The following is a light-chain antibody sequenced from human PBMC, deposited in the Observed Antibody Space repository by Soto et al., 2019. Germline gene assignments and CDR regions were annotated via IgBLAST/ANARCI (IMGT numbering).Light chain of an antibody. CDR2: AAS. Sequence: AIRMTQSPSSLSASTGDRVTITCRASQGISSYLAWYQQKPGKAPKLLIYAASTLQSGVPSRFSGSGSGTEFTLTISSLQPDDFATYYCQQLNAYPHSFGGGNKVDIK. CDR3: QQLNAYPHS. V-gene: IGKV1-8*01. CDR1: QGISSY. J-gene: IGKJ4*01.